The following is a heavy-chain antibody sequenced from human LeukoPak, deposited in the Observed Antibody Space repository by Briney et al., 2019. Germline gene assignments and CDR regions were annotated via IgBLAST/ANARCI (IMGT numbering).Heavy chain of an antibody. J-gene: IGHJ4*02. CDR3: ARGTGTPTWHPPDY. CDR1: GFTISDYY. Sequence: GGSLRFSCAASGFTISDYYMRWIRQAPGKGREWVSYISRSGSSIYYADSVKGRFTISRDNAKNSLYLQMNSLRAEDTAVYYCARGTGTPTWHPPDYWGQGTLVTVSS. V-gene: IGHV3-11*01. D-gene: IGHD1-7*01. CDR2: ISRSGSSI.